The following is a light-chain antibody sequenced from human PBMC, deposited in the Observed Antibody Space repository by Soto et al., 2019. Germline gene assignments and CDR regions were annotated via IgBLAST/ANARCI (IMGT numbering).Light chain of an antibody. CDR3: EQRCRPPHA. J-gene: IGKJ1*01. CDR1: QSIDSY. Sequence: DIQMTQSPSSLSASVGDRVAITCRASQSIDSYLNWYQQKAGKAPKLLIFAASSLQSGVPSRFSGSGSGTDVALSISSLQPEDLAAYYCEQRCRPPHAFGPGTKVDIK. CDR2: AAS. V-gene: IGKV1-39*01.